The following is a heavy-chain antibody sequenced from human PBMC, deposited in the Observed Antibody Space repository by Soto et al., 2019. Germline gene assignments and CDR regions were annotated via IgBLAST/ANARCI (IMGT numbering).Heavy chain of an antibody. CDR1: GFTFSSYG. Sequence: QVQLVESGGGVVQPGRSLRLSCAASGFTFSSYGRHWVRQAPGKGLEWVAVIWYDGSNKYYADSVKGRFTISRDNSKNTLYLQMNSLRAEDTAVYYCARGPAQLVNFDWFRNSPPGYFDYWGQGTLVTVSS. D-gene: IGHD3-9*01. CDR2: IWYDGSNK. CDR3: ARGPAQLVNFDWFRNSPPGYFDY. V-gene: IGHV3-33*01. J-gene: IGHJ4*02.